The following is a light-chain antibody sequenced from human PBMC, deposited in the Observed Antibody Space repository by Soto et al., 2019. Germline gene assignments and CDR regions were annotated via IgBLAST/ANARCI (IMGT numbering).Light chain of an antibody. J-gene: IGLJ3*02. CDR2: SNS. V-gene: IGLV1-44*01. CDR1: SSNIGSNT. CDR3: ATWDDSLNGGV. Sequence: QSVLTQPPSASGTPGQRVTISCSGSSSNIGSNTVSWYQQLPGTAPKLLIYSNSHRPLGLPDRFSGSKSGTSASLAISGLQSEDEADYYCATWDDSLNGGVFGGGTKLTVL.